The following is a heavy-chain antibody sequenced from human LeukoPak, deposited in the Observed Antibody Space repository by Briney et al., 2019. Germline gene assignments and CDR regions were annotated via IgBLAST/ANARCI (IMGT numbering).Heavy chain of an antibody. CDR3: ARVVAHLTFAIED. CDR1: GFTFDDYA. CDR2: ISRDSRVT. J-gene: IGHJ6*01. D-gene: IGHD2-21*01. Sequence: PGRSLRLSCAASGFTFDDYAMHWVRQPPGKGLEWVAGISRDSRVTGYADSVKGRFTLSRDSGEKFVYLQMNSLRTEDTALYYCARVVAHLTFAIEDWGQGDTVTVSS. V-gene: IGHV3-9*01.